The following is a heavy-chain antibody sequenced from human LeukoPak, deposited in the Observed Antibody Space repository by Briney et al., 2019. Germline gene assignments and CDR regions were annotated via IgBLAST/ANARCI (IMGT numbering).Heavy chain of an antibody. J-gene: IGHJ3*02. CDR2: IYPGDSDT. V-gene: IGHV5-51*01. CDR1: GYSFTTYW. D-gene: IGHD3-10*01. Sequence: GESLKISCQGSGYSFTTYWIGWVRQMPGKGLERMGIIYPGDSDTRYSPSFQGQVTISADKSISTAYLQWSSLKASDTAMYYCARDYYGSGVDAFDIWGQGTMVTVSS. CDR3: ARDYYGSGVDAFDI.